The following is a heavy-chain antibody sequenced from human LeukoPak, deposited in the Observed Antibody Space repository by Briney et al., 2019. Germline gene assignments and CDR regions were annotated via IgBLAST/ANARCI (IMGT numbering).Heavy chain of an antibody. V-gene: IGHV3-21*01. D-gene: IGHD1-26*01. Sequence: PGGSLRLSCVASGFTFTNYNMNWVRQAPGKGLEWVSSISSSSTYMFYADSVEGRFTISRDDAKNSLYLQMNSLRAEDTAVYYCAPTGKGSGSYYWFDPWGQGTLVTVSS. CDR2: ISSSSTYM. CDR3: APTGKGSGSYYWFDP. CDR1: GFTFTNYN. J-gene: IGHJ5*02.